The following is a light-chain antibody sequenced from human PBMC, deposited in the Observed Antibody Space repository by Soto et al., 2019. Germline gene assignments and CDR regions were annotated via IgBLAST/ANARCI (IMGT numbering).Light chain of an antibody. Sequence: DIQMTQSPSTLSAYIGDRVTVTCRACQSISSWLAWYQQRPGKAPNLLIYEASTLAPGVPLRFSGRGSGTEFTLTINSLQPDDFATYYCQYYRPYSRTYGQGTKVEIK. CDR2: EAS. J-gene: IGKJ1*01. CDR1: QSISSW. CDR3: QYYRPYSRT. V-gene: IGKV1-5*03.